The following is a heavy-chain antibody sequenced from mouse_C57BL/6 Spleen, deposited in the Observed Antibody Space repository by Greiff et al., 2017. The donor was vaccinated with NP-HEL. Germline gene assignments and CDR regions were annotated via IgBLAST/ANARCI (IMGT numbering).Heavy chain of an antibody. D-gene: IGHD2-1*01. V-gene: IGHV10-1*01. J-gene: IGHJ2*01. CDR3: VRHNYGNPYYFDY. CDR1: GFSFNTYA. CDR2: IRSKSNNYAT. Sequence: EVKLVESGGGLVQPKGSLKLSCAASGFSFNTYAMNWVRQAPGKGLEWVARIRSKSNNYATYYADSVKDRFTISRDDSESMLYLQMNNLKTEDTAMYYCVRHNYGNPYYFDYWGQGTTLTVSS.